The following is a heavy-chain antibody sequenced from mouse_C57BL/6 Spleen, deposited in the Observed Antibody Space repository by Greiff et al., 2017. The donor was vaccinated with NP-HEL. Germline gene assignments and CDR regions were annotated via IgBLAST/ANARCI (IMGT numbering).Heavy chain of an antibody. Sequence: EVKLVESGGDLVKPGGSLKLSCAASGFTFSSYGMSWVRQTPDKRLEWVATISSGGSYTYYPDSVKGRFTISTANAKNTLYLQMSSLKSEETAMYYCARSLPGSTWFAYWGQGTLVTVSA. CDR3: ARSLPGSTWFAY. CDR2: ISSGGSYT. D-gene: IGHD1-1*01. CDR1: GFTFSSYG. V-gene: IGHV5-6*01. J-gene: IGHJ3*01.